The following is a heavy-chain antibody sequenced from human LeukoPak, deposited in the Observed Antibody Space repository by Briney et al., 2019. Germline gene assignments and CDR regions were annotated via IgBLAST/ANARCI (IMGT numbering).Heavy chain of an antibody. CDR1: GFPFSSYS. J-gene: IGHJ4*02. Sequence: PGGSLRLSCVASGFPFSSYSFHWVRQAPGKGLEWVALLSYDGSIKHYADSVKGRFTLSRDNSKSSVYLQMDSLKADDTAVYYCARGVSTWYRIDYLGQGTLVTVSS. CDR2: LSYDGSIK. CDR3: ARGVSTWYRIDY. D-gene: IGHD6-13*01. V-gene: IGHV3-30*01.